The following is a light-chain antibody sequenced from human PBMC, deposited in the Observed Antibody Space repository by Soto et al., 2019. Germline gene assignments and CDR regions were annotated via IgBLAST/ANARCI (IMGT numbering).Light chain of an antibody. J-gene: IGLJ3*02. CDR1: SSDVGGYNN. CDR2: EVS. CDR3: SSYTSSSLGV. Sequence: QSALTQPASVSGSPGQSITISCTGTSSDVGGYNNVSWYQQHPGKAPKLMIYEVSNRPSGVSNRFSGSKSGNTASLTISGLQAEDEADYYCSSYTSSSLGVFGGVTKLTVL. V-gene: IGLV2-14*01.